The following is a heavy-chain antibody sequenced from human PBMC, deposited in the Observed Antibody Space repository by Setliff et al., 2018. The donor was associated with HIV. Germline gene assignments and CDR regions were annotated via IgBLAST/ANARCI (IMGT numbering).Heavy chain of an antibody. V-gene: IGHV4-34*01. CDR3: ARVIWYSGSWFAFDI. CDR2: INHSGST. D-gene: IGHD6-13*01. Sequence: SETLSLTCAVYGGSFSAYHWSWIRQTPGKGLEWLGEINHSGSTAYNLALESRVSIFGDTSKNQLSLKLTSVTAADTAVYYCARVIWYSGSWFAFDIWGQGAMVTVSS. J-gene: IGHJ3*02. CDR1: GGSFSAYH.